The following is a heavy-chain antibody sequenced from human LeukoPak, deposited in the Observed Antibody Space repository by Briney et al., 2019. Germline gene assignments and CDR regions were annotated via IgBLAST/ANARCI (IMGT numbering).Heavy chain of an antibody. V-gene: IGHV4-4*07. J-gene: IGHJ5*02. D-gene: IGHD3-10*01. Sequence: IPSETLSLTCTVSGGSISNYLSWIRQPAGKGLEWIGRIYSRVTTYNPSLKSRVTMSADTSRNHVSLTLNSVTAADTAVYYCARDSGTTWEVKFDPWGQGTLVTVSS. CDR3: ARDSGTTWEVKFDP. CDR2: IYSRVTT. CDR1: GGSISNY.